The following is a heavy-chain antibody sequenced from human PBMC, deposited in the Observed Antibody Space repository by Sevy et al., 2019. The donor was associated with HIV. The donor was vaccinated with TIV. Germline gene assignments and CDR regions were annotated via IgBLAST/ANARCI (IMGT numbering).Heavy chain of an antibody. J-gene: IGHJ4*02. V-gene: IGHV5-51*01. Sequence: GESLKISCNGSGYTFSNYWIGWVRQMPGKGLEGMGIIYPGDSVTRYSPSFQGQVTMSADKSTSTAYPKRSSLKTSDTAIYYCARYPIVVVPAAEYYFDYWGQGTLVTVSS. CDR1: GYTFSNYW. CDR3: ARYPIVVVPAAEYYFDY. D-gene: IGHD2-2*01. CDR2: IYPGDSVT.